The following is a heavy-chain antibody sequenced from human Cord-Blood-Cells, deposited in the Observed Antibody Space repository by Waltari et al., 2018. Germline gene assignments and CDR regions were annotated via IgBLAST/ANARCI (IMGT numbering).Heavy chain of an antibody. J-gene: IGHJ4*02. V-gene: IGHV3-23*04. D-gene: IGHD1-26*01. CDR1: GFTFSGSA. CDR3: AKGEAGATGY. Sequence: EVQLVESGGGLVQPGGSLKLSCAASGFTFSGSAMHWVRQAPGKGLEWVSAISGSGGSTYYADSVKGRFTISRDNSKNTLYLQMNSLRAEDTAVYYCAKGEAGATGYWGQGTLVTVSS. CDR2: ISGSGGST.